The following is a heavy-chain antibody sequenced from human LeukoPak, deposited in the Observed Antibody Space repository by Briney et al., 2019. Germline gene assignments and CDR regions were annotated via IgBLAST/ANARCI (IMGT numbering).Heavy chain of an antibody. Sequence: SETLSLTCTVSGDSISSYYWSWIRQPPGKGLEWIGYIYYSGSTYYYNPSLKSRVTMSVDTSKNQFSLKLSSVTAADTAVYYCARQYYYDGSGPFQHWGQGTLVTVSS. D-gene: IGHD3-22*01. CDR1: GDSISSYY. J-gene: IGHJ1*01. CDR3: ARQYYYDGSGPFQH. CDR2: IYYSGSTY. V-gene: IGHV4-59*08.